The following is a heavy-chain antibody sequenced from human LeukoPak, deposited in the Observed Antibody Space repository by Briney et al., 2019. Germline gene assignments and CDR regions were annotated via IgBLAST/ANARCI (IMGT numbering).Heavy chain of an antibody. CDR2: IYYSGSI. J-gene: IGHJ5*02. CDR1: GGSISSYY. Sequence: SETLSLTCTVSGGSISSYYWSWIRQPPGKGLEWIGYIYYSGSIFLNPSLKSRVTISVDTSKNRFSLKLSSVTAADTAVYYCARLEIAAAGNRWFDPWGQETLVTVSS. D-gene: IGHD6-13*01. CDR3: ARLEIAAAGNRWFDP. V-gene: IGHV4-59*12.